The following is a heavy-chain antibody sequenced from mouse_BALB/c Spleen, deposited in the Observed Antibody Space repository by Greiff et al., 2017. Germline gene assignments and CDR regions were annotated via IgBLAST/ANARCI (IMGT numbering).Heavy chain of an antibody. V-gene: IGHV14-3*02. D-gene: IGHD2-14*01. CDR1: GFNIKDTY. CDR2: IDPANGNT. Sequence: EVKLVESGAELVKPGASVKLSCTASGFNIKDTYMHWVKQRPEQGLEWIGRIDPANGNTKYDPKFQGKATITADTSSNTAYLQLSSLTSEDTAVYYCARSVRRPPFDYWGQGTTLTVSS. CDR3: ARSVRRPPFDY. J-gene: IGHJ2*01.